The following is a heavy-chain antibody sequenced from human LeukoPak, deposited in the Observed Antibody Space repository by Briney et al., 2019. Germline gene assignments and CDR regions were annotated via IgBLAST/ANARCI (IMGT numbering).Heavy chain of an antibody. Sequence: GGSLRLSCAASGFTFSSYWMSWVRQAPGKGLEWVPNIKQDGSEKYYVDSVKGRFTISRDNAKNSLYLQMNSLRAEDTAVYYCARGKGIAAAGPYYFDYWGQGTLVTVSS. CDR3: ARGKGIAAAGPYYFDY. CDR2: IKQDGSEK. CDR1: GFTFSSYW. J-gene: IGHJ4*02. V-gene: IGHV3-7*01. D-gene: IGHD6-13*01.